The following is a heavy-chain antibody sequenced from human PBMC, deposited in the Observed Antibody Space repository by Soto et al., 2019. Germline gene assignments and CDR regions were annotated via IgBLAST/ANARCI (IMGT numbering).Heavy chain of an antibody. CDR2: ISSSSSTI. D-gene: IGHD5-18*01. J-gene: IGHJ4*02. CDR1: GFTFSDYA. Sequence: GGSLRLSCTTSGFTFSDYAMNWVRQAPGKGLEWVSYISSSSSTIYYADSVKGRFTISGDNAKNSLYLQMNSLRAEDTAVYYCARDYSSYGPFDYWGQGTLVTVSS. V-gene: IGHV3-48*01. CDR3: ARDYSSYGPFDY.